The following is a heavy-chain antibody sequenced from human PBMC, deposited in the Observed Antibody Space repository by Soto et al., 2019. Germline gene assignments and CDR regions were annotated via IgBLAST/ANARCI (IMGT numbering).Heavy chain of an antibody. Sequence: PGESLKISCKGSGYSFTSYWIGWVRQMPGKGLEWMGIIYPGDSDTRYSPSFQGQVTISADKSISTAYLQWSSLKASDTAMYYCARQEGDYGSGTLMGMDVWGQGTTVTVSS. D-gene: IGHD3-10*01. V-gene: IGHV5-51*01. CDR2: IYPGDSDT. CDR3: ARQEGDYGSGTLMGMDV. CDR1: GYSFTSYW. J-gene: IGHJ6*02.